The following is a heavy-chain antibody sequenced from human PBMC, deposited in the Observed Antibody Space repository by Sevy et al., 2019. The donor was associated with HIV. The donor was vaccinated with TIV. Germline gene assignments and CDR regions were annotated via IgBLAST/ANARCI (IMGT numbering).Heavy chain of an antibody. J-gene: IGHJ4*02. CDR3: ARAQNSYKNRKLCLRLDY. CDR1: GFTFGTYW. D-gene: IGHD1-20*01. V-gene: IGHV3-7*03. CDR2: IEQDGSGK. Sequence: GGSLRLSCEGSGFTFGTYWMTWVRQAPGKGLEWVANIEQDGSGKDYVDSVKGRFIVSRDNDESVLYLEMKSLRAEDTAVYFCARAQNSYKNRKLCLRLDYWGQGTLVTVSS.